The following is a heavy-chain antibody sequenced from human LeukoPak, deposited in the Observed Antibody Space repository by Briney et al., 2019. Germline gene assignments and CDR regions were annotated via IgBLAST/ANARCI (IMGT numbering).Heavy chain of an antibody. Sequence: ASVKVSCKASGYTFTGYYIHWVRQAPGQGLEWMGWINPNSGGTNYVQKFQGRVTMTRDTSISTAYMELSRLRSDDTAVYYCARDRSGGSWEADYWGQGTLVTVSS. CDR1: GYTFTGYY. J-gene: IGHJ4*02. CDR2: INPNSGGT. D-gene: IGHD2-15*01. V-gene: IGHV1-2*02. CDR3: ARDRSGGSWEADY.